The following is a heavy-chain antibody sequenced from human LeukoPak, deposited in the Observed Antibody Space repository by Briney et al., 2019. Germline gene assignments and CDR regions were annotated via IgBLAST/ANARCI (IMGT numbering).Heavy chain of an antibody. D-gene: IGHD3-9*01. CDR2: IWYDGSNK. V-gene: IGHV3-33*06. Sequence: GRSLRLSCAASGFTFSSYGMHWVRQAPGKGLEWVAVIWYDGSNKYYADSVKGRFTTSRDNSKNTLYLQMNSLRAEDTAVYYCAKVGRGYHNYDAFDIWGQGTMVTVSS. CDR1: GFTFSSYG. CDR3: AKVGRGYHNYDAFDI. J-gene: IGHJ3*02.